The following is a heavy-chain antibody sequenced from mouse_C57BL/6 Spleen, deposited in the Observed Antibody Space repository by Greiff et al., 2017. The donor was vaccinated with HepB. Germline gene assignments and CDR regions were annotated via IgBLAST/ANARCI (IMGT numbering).Heavy chain of an antibody. Sequence: VQLQQSGPVLVKPGASVKMSCKASGYTFTDYYMNWVKQSHGKSLEWIGVINPYNCGTSYNQKFKGKATLTVDKSSSTAYMELNSLTSEDSAVYYCASPPPNYYGSSYAMDYWGQGTSVTVSS. D-gene: IGHD1-1*01. V-gene: IGHV1-19*01. CDR1: GYTFTDYY. CDR2: INPYNCGT. CDR3: ASPPPNYYGSSYAMDY. J-gene: IGHJ4*01.